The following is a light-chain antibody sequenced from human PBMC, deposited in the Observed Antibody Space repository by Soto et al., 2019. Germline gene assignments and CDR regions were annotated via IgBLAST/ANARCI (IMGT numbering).Light chain of an antibody. J-gene: IGKJ5*01. CDR2: GAS. CDR3: QQYNNWPPIT. CDR1: QTVSSS. Sequence: EIVLTQSPATLSLSPGERATLSCRSSQTVSSSLAWYQQKPGQAPRLLIYGASTRATGIPARFSGSGSGTEFTLTISSLQSEDFAVYYCQQYNNWPPITFGQGTRLEIK. V-gene: IGKV3-15*01.